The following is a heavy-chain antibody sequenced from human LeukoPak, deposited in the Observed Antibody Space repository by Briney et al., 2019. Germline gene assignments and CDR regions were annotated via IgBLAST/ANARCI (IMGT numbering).Heavy chain of an antibody. CDR2: MNPNSGNT. V-gene: IGHV1-8*02. CDR1: SYTFTNYG. J-gene: IGHJ5*02. Sequence: ASVKVSCKASSYTFTNYGINWVRQATGQGLEWMGWMNPNSGNTGYAQKFQGRVTMTRNTSISTAYMELSSLRSEDTAVYYCARGTFIVVVVAATHNWFDPWGQGTLVTVSS. D-gene: IGHD2-15*01. CDR3: ARGTFIVVVVAATHNWFDP.